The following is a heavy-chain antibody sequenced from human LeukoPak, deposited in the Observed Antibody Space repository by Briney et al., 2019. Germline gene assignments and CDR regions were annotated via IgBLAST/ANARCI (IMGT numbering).Heavy chain of an antibody. V-gene: IGHV3-21*01. J-gene: IGHJ4*02. Sequence: PGGSLRLSCAASGFTFSSYNMNWARQAPGKGLEWVSFISGSGTYTYYADSLKGRFTISRDNVKNSLYLQMNSLRAEDTAIYYCASVWNGYYTFDYWGQGTLVTVSS. CDR2: ISGSGTYT. D-gene: IGHD3-3*01. CDR1: GFTFSSYN. CDR3: ASVWNGYYTFDY.